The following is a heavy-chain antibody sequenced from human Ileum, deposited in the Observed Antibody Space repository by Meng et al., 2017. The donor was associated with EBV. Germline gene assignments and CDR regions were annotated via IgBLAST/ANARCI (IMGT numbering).Heavy chain of an antibody. V-gene: IGHV4-4*02. CDR3: ARDAFQYASGIPAH. J-gene: IGHJ4*02. CDR1: GDSFSGSYW. Sequence: VQLQGSGPRLVRPSGTLSLTCTVSGDSFSGSYWWSWVRQSPEKGLEWIGEVYPSGTPYYNPSHKSRVTISLDKSRNQFSLNLIHVTAADAAVYYCARDAFQYASGIPAHWGQGTLVTVSS. CDR2: VYPSGTP. D-gene: IGHD3-16*01.